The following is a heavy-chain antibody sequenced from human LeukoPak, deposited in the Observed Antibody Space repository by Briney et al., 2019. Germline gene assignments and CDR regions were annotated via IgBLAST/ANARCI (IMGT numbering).Heavy chain of an antibody. CDR3: ARGGGSGSYHYFDY. V-gene: IGHV4-34*01. CDR1: GGSFSGYY. J-gene: IGHJ4*02. D-gene: IGHD3-10*01. Sequence: PSETLSLTCAVYGGSFSGYYWSWIRQPPGKGLEWIGEINHSGSTNYNPSLKSRVTISVDTSKNQFSLKLSSVTAADTAVYYCARGGGSGSYHYFDYWGQGTLVTVSS. CDR2: INHSGST.